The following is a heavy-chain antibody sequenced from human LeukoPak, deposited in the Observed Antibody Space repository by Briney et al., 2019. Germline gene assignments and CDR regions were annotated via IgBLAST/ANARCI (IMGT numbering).Heavy chain of an antibody. CDR3: AREPHCWNCGSGSYLAY. CDR2: IYYSGST. J-gene: IGHJ4*02. D-gene: IGHD3-10*01. V-gene: IGHV4-39*07. Sequence: TSETLSLTCTVSGGSISSSSYYWGWIRQPPGKGLEWIGSIYYSGSTYYNPSLKSRVTISVDTSKNQFSLKLSSVTAADTAVYYCAREPHCWNCGSGSYLAYWGQGTLVTVSS. CDR1: GGSISSSSYY.